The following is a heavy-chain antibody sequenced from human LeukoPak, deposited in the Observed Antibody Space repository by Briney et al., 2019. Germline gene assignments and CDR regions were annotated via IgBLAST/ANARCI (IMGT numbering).Heavy chain of an antibody. V-gene: IGHV4-59*08. J-gene: IGHJ4*02. Sequence: SETLSLTRTVSGGSISSYYWSWIRQPPGKGLEWIGYIYDSGSTNYNPSLKSRVTISVDTSKNQFSLKLSSVTAADTAVYYCARHIDGYIHFDYWGQGTLVTVSS. CDR1: GGSISSYY. D-gene: IGHD5-24*01. CDR3: ARHIDGYIHFDY. CDR2: IYDSGST.